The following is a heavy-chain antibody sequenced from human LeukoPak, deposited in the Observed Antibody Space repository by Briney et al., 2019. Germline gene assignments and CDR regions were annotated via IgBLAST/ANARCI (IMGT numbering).Heavy chain of an antibody. Sequence: GGSLRLSCAASGFTFSSYGMYWVRQAPGKGLEWVAVISYDGSSKHYPDSVKGRFTISSDNARNSLYLHMNGLSAGGTDGFLCATRLCSSSGCRAYSHFSLDIWGRGTTVTVSS. CDR1: GFTFSSYG. D-gene: IGHD2-2*01. J-gene: IGHJ6*03. V-gene: IGHV3-30*03. CDR3: ATRLCSSSGCRAYSHFSLDI. CDR2: ISYDGSSK.